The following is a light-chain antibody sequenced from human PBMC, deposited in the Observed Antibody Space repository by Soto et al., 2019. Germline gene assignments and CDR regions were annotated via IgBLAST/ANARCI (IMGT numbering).Light chain of an antibody. CDR2: GND. CDR1: SSNIGSHT. Sequence: QAVVTQPPSASGTPGQRVAISCSGSSSNIGSHTVNWYQQLPGTAPKLLIYGNDQRPSGVPDRVSGSKSGTSASLAISGLQSEDEVDYYCAAWDDSLNGPVFGGGTKVTVL. CDR3: AAWDDSLNGPV. V-gene: IGLV1-44*01. J-gene: IGLJ3*02.